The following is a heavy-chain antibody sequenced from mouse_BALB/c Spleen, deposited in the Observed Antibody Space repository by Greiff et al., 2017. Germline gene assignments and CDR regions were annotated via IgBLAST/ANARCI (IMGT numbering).Heavy chain of an antibody. J-gene: IGHJ4*01. Sequence: EVKLVESGGGLVKPGGSLKLSCAASGFTFSSYAMSWVRQSPEKRLEWVAEISSGGSYTYYPDTVTGRFTISRDNAKNTLYLEMSSLRSEDTAMYYCARDGNYGGGAMDYWGQGTSVTVSS. CDR2: ISSGGSYT. D-gene: IGHD2-1*01. V-gene: IGHV5-9-4*01. CDR3: ARDGNYGGGAMDY. CDR1: GFTFSSYA.